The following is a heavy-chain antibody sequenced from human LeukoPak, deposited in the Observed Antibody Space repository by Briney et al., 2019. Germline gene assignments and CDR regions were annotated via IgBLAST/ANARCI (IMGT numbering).Heavy chain of an antibody. CDR1: GGSFSGYY. J-gene: IGHJ4*02. Sequence: SETLSLTCVVYGGSFSGYYWIWIRQPPGKGLGWIGDVNCSGSTNYNPSLESRVTISAAASKNQFSLKLSSVTAADTSVYYCARGRAVTRDFDYWGQGTLVRVSS. D-gene: IGHD4-23*01. CDR2: VNCSGST. CDR3: ARGRAVTRDFDY. V-gene: IGHV4-34*01.